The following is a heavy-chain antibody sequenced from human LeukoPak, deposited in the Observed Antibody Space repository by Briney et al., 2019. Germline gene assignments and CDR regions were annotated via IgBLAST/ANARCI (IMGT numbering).Heavy chain of an antibody. CDR2: IKSDGSSI. CDR1: GFTFSSYS. D-gene: IGHD2-2*01. Sequence: GGSLRLSCAASGFTFSSYSMNWVRQAPGKGLVWVSRIKSDGSSISYADSVKGRFTISRDNAKNTLYLQMNSLRAEDTAVYYCATNTYADYVSFDIWGQGTMVTVSS. V-gene: IGHV3-74*01. CDR3: ATNTYADYVSFDI. J-gene: IGHJ3*02.